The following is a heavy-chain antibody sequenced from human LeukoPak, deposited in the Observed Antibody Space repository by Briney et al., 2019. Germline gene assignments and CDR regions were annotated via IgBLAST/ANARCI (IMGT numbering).Heavy chain of an antibody. D-gene: IGHD6-13*01. CDR3: AKASIAAVGHFDY. CDR2: ISGSGGST. J-gene: IGHJ4*02. Sequence: PGGSPRLSCAASGVTSSSYAMSWVRHAPGKGLEWVSAISGSGGSTYYADSVKGRFTISRDNSKNTLYLQMNSLRAEDTAVYYCAKASIAAVGHFDYWGQGTLVTVSS. V-gene: IGHV3-23*01. CDR1: GVTSSSYA.